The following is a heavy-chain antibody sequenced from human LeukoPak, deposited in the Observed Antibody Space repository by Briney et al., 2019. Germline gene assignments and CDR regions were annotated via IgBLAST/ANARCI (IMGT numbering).Heavy chain of an antibody. J-gene: IGHJ4*02. V-gene: IGHV3-64*04. D-gene: IGHD2/OR15-2a*01. Sequence: GGSLRLSCSVSGFTFSTYVMHWVRQAPGKGLEYVSAISSNGDNTYYADSVKGRFTISRDNSKNTLYLQMNSLRAEDTAVYYCARDGSFDYWGQGTLVTVSS. CDR1: GFTFSTYV. CDR2: ISSNGDNT. CDR3: ARDGSFDY.